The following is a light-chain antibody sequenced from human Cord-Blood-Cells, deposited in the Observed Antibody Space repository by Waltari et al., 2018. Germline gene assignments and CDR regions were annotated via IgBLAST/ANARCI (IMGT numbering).Light chain of an antibody. CDR1: SRDVGGYNY. CDR3: SSYTSSSTYV. Sequence: QSALTQPASVSGSPGQSITISCTGTSRDVGGYNYVSWYQQHPGKAPKLMIYYVSNRPSGVSNRFSGSKSGNTASLTISALQAEDEADYYCSSYTSSSTYVFGTGTKVTVL. J-gene: IGLJ1*01. V-gene: IGLV2-14*01. CDR2: YVS.